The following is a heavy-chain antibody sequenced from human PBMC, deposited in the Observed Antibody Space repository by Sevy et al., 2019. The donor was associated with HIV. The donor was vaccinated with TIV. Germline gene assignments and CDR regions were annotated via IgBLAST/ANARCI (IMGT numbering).Heavy chain of an antibody. CDR2: FGIAGDT. D-gene: IGHD2-8*01. CDR1: GFTFSYYD. J-gene: IGHJ5*02. V-gene: IGHV3-13*01. CDR3: TRNGGAFDNGFDP. Sequence: GGSLRLSCAASGFTFSYYDMHWVRQPTGKGLEWVSGFGIAGDTYYSDSVKGRFTISRENAKNSLNLQMNSLRAEDTAVYYCTRNGGAFDNGFDPWGQGTLVTVSS.